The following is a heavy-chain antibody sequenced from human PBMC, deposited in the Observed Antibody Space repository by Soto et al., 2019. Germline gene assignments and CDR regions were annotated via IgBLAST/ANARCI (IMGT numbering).Heavy chain of an antibody. CDR1: GGAISGYY. J-gene: IGHJ5*02. CDR2: TYSSGGT. V-gene: IGHV4-4*07. CDR3: ARGQRFSDSFDP. Sequence: SETLSLTCTVSGGAISGYYWTWIRQSAGKGLEWMGRTYSSGGTKYNPSLQSRVTMSLDTSKNQFSLRLTSVTAADTAVYYCARGQRFSDSFDPWGQGTLVTVSS. D-gene: IGHD3-3*01.